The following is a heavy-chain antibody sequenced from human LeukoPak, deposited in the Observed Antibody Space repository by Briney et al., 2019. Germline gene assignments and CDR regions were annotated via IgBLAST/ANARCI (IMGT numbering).Heavy chain of an antibody. CDR1: GGSISSYY. J-gene: IGHJ4*02. CDR3: ARGVYYDSSGYPPRIPSYYFDY. CDR2: INHSGST. V-gene: IGHV4-34*01. Sequence: SETLSLTCTVSGGSISSYYWSWIRQPPGKGLEWIGEINHSGSTNYNPSLKSRVTISVDTSKNQFSLKLSSVTAADTAVYYCARGVYYDSSGYPPRIPSYYFDYWGQGTLVTVSS. D-gene: IGHD3-22*01.